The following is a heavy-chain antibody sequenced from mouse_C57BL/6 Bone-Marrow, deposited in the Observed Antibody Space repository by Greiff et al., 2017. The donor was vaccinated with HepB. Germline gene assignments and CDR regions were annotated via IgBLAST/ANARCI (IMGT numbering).Heavy chain of an antibody. V-gene: IGHV1-62-2*01. J-gene: IGHJ3*01. CDR1: GYTFTEYT. CDR2: FYPGSGSI. D-gene: IGHD1-1*01. CDR3: ARHEDYDYGSSPAWFAY. Sequence: VQLQQSGAELVKPGASVKLSCKASGYTFTEYTIHWVKQRSGQGLEWIGWFYPGSGSIKYNEKFKDKATLTADKSSSTVYMQLSRLTSEDSAVYFCARHEDYDYGSSPAWFAYWGQGTLVTVSA.